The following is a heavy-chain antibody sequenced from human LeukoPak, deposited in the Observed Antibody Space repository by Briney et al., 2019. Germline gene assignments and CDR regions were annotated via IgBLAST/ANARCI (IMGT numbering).Heavy chain of an antibody. CDR2: IILIVRTT. Sequence: GVEWVSAIILIVRTTYYPPSVQARFTISSDNSNNPLYLQMTSLRAEDPAVYYCAKHYYGSGSGGDYWGQGTLVTVSS. D-gene: IGHD3-10*01. V-gene: IGHV3-23*01. CDR3: AKHYYGSGSGGDY. J-gene: IGHJ4*02.